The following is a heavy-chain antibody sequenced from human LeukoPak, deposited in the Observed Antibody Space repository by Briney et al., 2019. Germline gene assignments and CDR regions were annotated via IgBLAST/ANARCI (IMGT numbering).Heavy chain of an antibody. CDR2: IRNDGSNK. V-gene: IGHV3-30*02. Sequence: PGGSLRLYCAASGFTFSGYGMHWVRQAPGKGLEWVAFIRNDGSNKYYAGSMKGRFTISRDNSKNTLYLQINSLRTEDTAIYYCAKDDILTGYSLDYWGQGTLVTVSS. D-gene: IGHD3-9*01. J-gene: IGHJ4*02. CDR1: GFTFSGYG. CDR3: AKDDILTGYSLDY.